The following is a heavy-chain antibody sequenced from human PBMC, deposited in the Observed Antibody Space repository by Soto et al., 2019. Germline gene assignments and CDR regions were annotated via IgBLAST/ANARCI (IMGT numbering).Heavy chain of an antibody. CDR1: GFTFSVYW. CDR3: ARSGCSNSGNCIDI. V-gene: IGHV3-74*01. D-gene: IGHD3-10*01. CDR2: INTDGSDT. J-gene: IGHJ5*02. Sequence: PGGSLRLSCEASGFTFSVYWMHWVRQPPGKGLVWVSRINTDGSDTRYADSVKGRFTISRDNAENTLYLQINSLRADDTAVYYCARSGCSNSGNCIDIWGQGSLVTVSS.